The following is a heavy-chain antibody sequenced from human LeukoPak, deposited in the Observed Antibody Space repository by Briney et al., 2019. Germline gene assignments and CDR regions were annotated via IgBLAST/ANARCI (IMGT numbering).Heavy chain of an antibody. Sequence: GRSLRLSCAASGFTFDDYAMHWVRQAPGKGLEWVSGISWNSGSIGYADSVKGRFTISRDNAKNSLYLQMNSLRAEDTALYYCAKENGADYPGAFDIWGQGTMVTVSS. V-gene: IGHV3-9*01. CDR2: ISWNSGSI. CDR1: GFTFDDYA. J-gene: IGHJ3*02. D-gene: IGHD4-11*01. CDR3: AKENGADYPGAFDI.